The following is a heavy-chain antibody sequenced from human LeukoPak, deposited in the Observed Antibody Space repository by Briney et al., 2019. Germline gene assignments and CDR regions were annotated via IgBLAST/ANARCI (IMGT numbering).Heavy chain of an antibody. CDR2: INAGNGNT. CDR3: ARGSTSDWPLDH. D-gene: IGHD2-2*01. J-gene: IGHJ4*02. CDR1: GYTFTSYA. V-gene: IGHV1-3*01. Sequence: ASVKVSCKASGYTFTSYAMHWVRQAPGQRLEWMGWINAGNGNTKYSHNLQGRVTITRDTSASTAYIELRSLRSEDTAMYYCARGSTSDWPLDHWGQETLVTISS.